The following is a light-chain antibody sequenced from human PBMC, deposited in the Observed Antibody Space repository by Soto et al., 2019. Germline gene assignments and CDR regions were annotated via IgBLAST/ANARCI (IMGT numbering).Light chain of an antibody. CDR2: DAS. CDR3: QQRSNWPT. CDR1: ESVSSS. V-gene: IGKV3-11*01. J-gene: IGKJ5*01. Sequence: IVMTQSPATVCVSPGERATLSCRASESVSSSLAWYQHKPGQAPRLLIYDASNRATGIPARFSGSGSGTDFTLTISSLEPEDFAVYYCQQRSNWPTFGQGTRLEIK.